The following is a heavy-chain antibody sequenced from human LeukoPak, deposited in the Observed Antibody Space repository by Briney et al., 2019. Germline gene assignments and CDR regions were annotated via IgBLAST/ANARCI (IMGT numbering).Heavy chain of an antibody. CDR1: GGSISSYY. D-gene: IGHD3-22*01. Sequence: RPSETLSLTCTVSGGSISSYYWSWIRQPAGKGLEWIGRIYTSGSTNYNPSLKSRVTMSVDTSKNQFSLKLSSVTAADTAVYYCARGWIVVVSDAFEIWGQGTMVTVSS. V-gene: IGHV4-4*07. J-gene: IGHJ3*02. CDR3: ARGWIVVVSDAFEI. CDR2: IYTSGST.